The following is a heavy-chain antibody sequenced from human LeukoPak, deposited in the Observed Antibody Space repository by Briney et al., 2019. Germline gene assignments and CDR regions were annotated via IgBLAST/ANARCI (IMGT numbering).Heavy chain of an antibody. J-gene: IGHJ5*02. CDR2: INHSGST. Sequence: KSSETLSLTCAVYGGSFSGYYWTWIRQPPGKGLEWIGEINHSGSTNYNPSLKSRVTISVDTSNKQFSQKLTSVTAADTAVYYCARWWGFDPWGQGTLVTVSS. CDR1: GGSFSGYY. CDR3: ARWWGFDP. V-gene: IGHV4-34*01. D-gene: IGHD2-15*01.